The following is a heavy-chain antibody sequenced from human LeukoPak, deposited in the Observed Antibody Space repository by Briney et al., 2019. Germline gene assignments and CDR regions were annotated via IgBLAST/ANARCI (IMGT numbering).Heavy chain of an antibody. V-gene: IGHV4-34*01. CDR1: GGSFSGYF. CDR3: ARGQSSGWPYYFDY. D-gene: IGHD6-19*01. CDR2: INHSGST. J-gene: IGHJ4*02. Sequence: SETLSLTCAVYGGSFSGYFWSWIRQPPGKGLEWIGEINHSGSTNYNPSLKSRVTISVDTSKNQFSLKLSSVTAADTAVYYCARGQSSGWPYYFDYWAREPWSPSPQ.